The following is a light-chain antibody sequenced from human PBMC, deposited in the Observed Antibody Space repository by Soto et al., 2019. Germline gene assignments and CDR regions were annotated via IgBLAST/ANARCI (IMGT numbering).Light chain of an antibody. CDR2: VND. CDR1: RSNIGDNH. J-gene: IGLJ1*01. Sequence: QSVLTQPPSASGTPGQRVTITCSGSRSNIGDNHVYWYQQLPGTAPKLLIYVNDRRPSGVADRFSGSKSGTSASLAITGLQAEDEADYYCQSYDSGLSDYLFGSGTKLTVL. CDR3: QSYDSGLSDYL. V-gene: IGLV1-40*01.